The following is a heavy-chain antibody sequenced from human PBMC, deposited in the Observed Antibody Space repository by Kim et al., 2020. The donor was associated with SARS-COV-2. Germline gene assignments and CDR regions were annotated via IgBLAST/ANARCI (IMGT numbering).Heavy chain of an antibody. Sequence: SQTLSLTCAVYGGSFSGYYWSWIRQPPGKGLEWIGEINHSGSTNYNPSLKSRVTISVDTSKNQFSLKLSSVTAADTAVYYCARGSIIAAAGKFDYWGQGT. CDR2: INHSGST. CDR1: GGSFSGYY. J-gene: IGHJ4*02. D-gene: IGHD6-13*01. V-gene: IGHV4-34*01. CDR3: ARGSIIAAAGKFDY.